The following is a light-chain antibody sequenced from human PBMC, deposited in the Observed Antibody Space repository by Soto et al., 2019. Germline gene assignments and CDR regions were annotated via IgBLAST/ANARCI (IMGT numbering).Light chain of an antibody. CDR1: QGISNN. V-gene: IGKV1-27*01. CDR3: QKYNSAPPWT. CDR2: AAS. Sequence: DLQMTQSPSSLSASVGDRVTITCRASQGISNNLAWYQQKPGKVPKLLIYAASTLHSGVPSRFSGSGSVTDFTLTISSLQPEDVATYYCQKYNSAPPWTFGQGTKVQI. J-gene: IGKJ1*01.